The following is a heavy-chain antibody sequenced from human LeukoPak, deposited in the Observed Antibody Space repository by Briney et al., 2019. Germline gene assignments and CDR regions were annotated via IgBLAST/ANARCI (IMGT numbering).Heavy chain of an antibody. Sequence: PSETLSLTCAVYGGSFSGYYWSWIRQPPGKGLEWIGEINHSGSTNYNPSLKSRVTISVDTSKNQFSLKLSSVTAADTAVYYCAREFGGNQYYYYGMDVWGQGTTVTVSS. J-gene: IGHJ6*02. CDR2: INHSGST. CDR3: AREFGGNQYYYYGMDV. D-gene: IGHD4-23*01. V-gene: IGHV4-34*01. CDR1: GGSFSGYY.